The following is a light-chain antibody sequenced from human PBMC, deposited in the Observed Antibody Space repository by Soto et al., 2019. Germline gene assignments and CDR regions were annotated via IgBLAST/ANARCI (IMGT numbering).Light chain of an antibody. CDR1: QSVNSSY. CDR3: QQYGRSPPMYT. CDR2: GAS. J-gene: IGKJ2*01. V-gene: IGKV3-20*01. Sequence: DTVLTQSPGTLSLSPGERATHSCRASQSVNSSYLAWYQQTPGQAPRLLIYGASSRATGIPDRFSGSGSGTDFTLTISRLEPEDFAVYYCQQYGRSPPMYTFGQGTKLEIK.